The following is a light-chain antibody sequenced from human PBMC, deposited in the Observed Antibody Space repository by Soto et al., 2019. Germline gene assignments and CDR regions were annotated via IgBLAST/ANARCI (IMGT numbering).Light chain of an antibody. CDR1: QSSGSNF. CDR2: ASS. Sequence: DIVLTQSPGTLSLSPWERATLSCKTSQSSGSNFLAWYQHKPGQAPRLLIYASSNRATGIPDRFSGSASGTDFTLTINRLEPEDFAVYYCQLYGISPHLGQGTRLEIK. CDR3: QLYGISPH. V-gene: IGKV3-20*01. J-gene: IGKJ5*01.